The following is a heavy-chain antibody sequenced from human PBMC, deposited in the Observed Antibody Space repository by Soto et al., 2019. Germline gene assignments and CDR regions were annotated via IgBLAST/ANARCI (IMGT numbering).Heavy chain of an antibody. Sequence: GGSLRLSCAASGFTFSSYGMHWVRQAPGKGLEWVAVISYDGSNKYYADSVKGRFTISRDNSKNTLYLQMNSLRAEDTAVYYCTTDPRYFDYWGQGTLVTVSS. CDR3: TTDPRYFDY. CDR2: ISYDGSNK. V-gene: IGHV3-30*03. J-gene: IGHJ4*02. CDR1: GFTFSSYG.